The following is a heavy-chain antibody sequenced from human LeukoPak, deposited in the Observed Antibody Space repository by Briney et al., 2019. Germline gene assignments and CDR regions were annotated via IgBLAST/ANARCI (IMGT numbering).Heavy chain of an antibody. J-gene: IGHJ5*02. CDR3: AKDRYYDNSANHYESES. V-gene: IGHV3-23*01. Sequence: GGSLRLSCAASGFAFSSYGMSWVRQAPGKGLDWVSAVTGRGSTKYADSVTSRFIISRDNSKNTLYLQMDSLRAEDTAVYYCAKDRYYDNSANHYESESWGQGTLVTVSS. D-gene: IGHD3-22*01. CDR2: VTGRGST. CDR1: GFAFSSYG.